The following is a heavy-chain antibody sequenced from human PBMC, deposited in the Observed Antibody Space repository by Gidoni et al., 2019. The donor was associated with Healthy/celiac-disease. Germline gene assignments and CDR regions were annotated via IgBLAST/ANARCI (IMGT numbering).Heavy chain of an antibody. Sequence: EVQLVESGGGLVKPGGSLRLSCAASGFTFRSYSMNWVRQAPGKGLEWVSSISSSSSYIYYADSVKGRFTISRDNAKNSLYLQMNSLRAEDTAVYYCARVPMIVVSPGYYYYGMDVWGQGTTVTVSS. J-gene: IGHJ6*02. CDR3: ARVPMIVVSPGYYYYGMDV. CDR1: GFTFRSYS. V-gene: IGHV3-21*01. D-gene: IGHD3-22*01. CDR2: ISSSSSYI.